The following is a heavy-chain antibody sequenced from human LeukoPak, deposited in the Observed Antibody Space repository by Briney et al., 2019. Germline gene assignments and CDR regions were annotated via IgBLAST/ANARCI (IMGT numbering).Heavy chain of an antibody. D-gene: IGHD3-16*02. CDR3: AEDHRSSTWPFDY. CDR1: GFTFSNTA. CDR2: ISGNGIST. V-gene: IGHV3-23*01. Sequence: GGSLRLSCAASGFTFSNTAMSWVRQAPGKGLVWVSSISGNGISTYYADSVKGRFTISRDNSKNTLYLQMNSLKAEDTAVYYCAEDHRSSTWPFDYWGQGALVTVSS. J-gene: IGHJ4*02.